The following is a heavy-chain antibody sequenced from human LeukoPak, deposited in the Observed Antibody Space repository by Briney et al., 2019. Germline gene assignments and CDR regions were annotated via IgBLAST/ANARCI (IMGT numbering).Heavy chain of an antibody. V-gene: IGHV1-24*01. Sequence: VASVKVSCKVSGYTLTELSMHWVRQAPGKGLEWMGGFDPEDGETIYAQKFQGRVTMTEDTSTDTAYMELSSLRSEDTAVYYCATVLQWELLDNWFDPWGQGTLVTVSS. J-gene: IGHJ5*02. CDR1: GYTLTELS. D-gene: IGHD1-26*01. CDR2: FDPEDGET. CDR3: ATVLQWELLDNWFDP.